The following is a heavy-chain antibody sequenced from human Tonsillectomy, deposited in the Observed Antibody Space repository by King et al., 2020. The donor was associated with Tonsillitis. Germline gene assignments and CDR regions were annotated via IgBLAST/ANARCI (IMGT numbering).Heavy chain of an antibody. CDR2: VSSDGTND. V-gene: IGHV3-30*01. J-gene: IGHJ4*02. CDR1: GFTLSNFA. D-gene: IGHD3-16*01. CDR3: ARDRGNSLYENCFDV. Sequence: VQLVESGGDVVQPGRSLRLSCEASGFTLSNFALHWVRRAPGKGLEWVSLVSSDGTNDYYADSVRGRFTISRDNSKNTVLLQMNSLRVEDTAVYYCARDRGNSLYENCFDVWGQGTLVTVSS.